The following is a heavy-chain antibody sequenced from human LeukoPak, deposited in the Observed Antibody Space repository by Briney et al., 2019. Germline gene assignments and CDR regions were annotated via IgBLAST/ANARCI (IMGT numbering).Heavy chain of an antibody. J-gene: IGHJ1*01. D-gene: IGHD3-22*01. CDR1: GFTFTCCW. Sequence: GGSLRLSCAASGFTFTCCWMSWVRQTPGKGLEWVASIKQDGREKFYADSVKGRFTISRDNAKNSLYLQVNSLRAEDTAVYYCATSRGYFFRWFQHWGQGTLVTVSS. CDR3: ATSRGYFFRWFQH. V-gene: IGHV3-7*01. CDR2: IKQDGREK.